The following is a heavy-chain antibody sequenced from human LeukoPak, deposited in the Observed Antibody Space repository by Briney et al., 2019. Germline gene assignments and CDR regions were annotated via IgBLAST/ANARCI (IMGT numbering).Heavy chain of an antibody. CDR2: IPRNGGST. CDR3: AKAPRFGDHAAEYFYYYMDV. Sequence: GGSLRLSCAASGFIFSNYWMIWVRQAPGKGLEWVSSIPRNGGSTYYADSVKGRFTISRDNSKNTLYVQMNSLRVDDTAVYYCAKAPRFGDHAAEYFYYYMDVWGKGTTVTVSS. J-gene: IGHJ6*03. CDR1: GFIFSNYW. D-gene: IGHD3-16*01. V-gene: IGHV3-23*01.